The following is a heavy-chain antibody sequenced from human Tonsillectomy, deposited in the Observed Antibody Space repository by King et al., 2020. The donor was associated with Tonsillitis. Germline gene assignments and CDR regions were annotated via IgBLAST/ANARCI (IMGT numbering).Heavy chain of an antibody. Sequence: VQLQESGPGLVKPSETLSLTCTVSGGSISGYYWSWIRQPPGKGLEWIGYIYYTGSTNYNPSLKSRVTISVDTSKNQFSLKRSSVTAADTAVYYCARLLSSSDYYYYYFYMDVWGKGTTVTVSS. CDR1: GGSISGYY. CDR3: ARLLSSSDYYYYYFYMDV. CDR2: IYYTGST. D-gene: IGHD6-6*01. J-gene: IGHJ6*03. V-gene: IGHV4-59*08.